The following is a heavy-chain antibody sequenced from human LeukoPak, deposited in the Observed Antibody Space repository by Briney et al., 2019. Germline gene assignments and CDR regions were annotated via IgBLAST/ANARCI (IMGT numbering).Heavy chain of an antibody. Sequence: RPSQTLSLTCTVSGGSFSSGLYYWTWIRQPAGKGLEWIGRIYISGSTNYNPSLKSRVTISRDTSKDEFSLKLSSVTAADTAVYYCARGSRRDGYNLDYWGRGTLVTVSS. CDR2: IYISGST. J-gene: IGHJ4*02. CDR1: GGSFSSGLYY. V-gene: IGHV4-61*02. D-gene: IGHD5-24*01. CDR3: ARGSRRDGYNLDY.